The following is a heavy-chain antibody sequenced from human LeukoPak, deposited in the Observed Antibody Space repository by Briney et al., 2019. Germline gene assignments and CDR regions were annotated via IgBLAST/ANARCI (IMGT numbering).Heavy chain of an antibody. CDR1: GGSISSYY. CDR2: IYYSGST. CDR3: ARAVAGWYYFDY. Sequence: SETLSLTCTVSGGSISSYYWSWIRQPPGKGLEWIGYIYYSGSTNYNPSLKSRVTISVGTSKNQFSLKLSSVTAEDTAVYYCARAVAGWYYFDYWGQGTLVTVSS. V-gene: IGHV4-59*01. J-gene: IGHJ4*02. D-gene: IGHD6-19*01.